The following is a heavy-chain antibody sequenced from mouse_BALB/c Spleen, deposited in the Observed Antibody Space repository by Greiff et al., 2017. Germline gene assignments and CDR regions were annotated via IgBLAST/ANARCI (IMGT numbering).Heavy chain of an antibody. CDR2: ISSGGSYT. J-gene: IGHJ4*01. CDR3: ARMDY. CDR1: GFTFSSYG. Sequence: DVQLVESGGGLVQPGGSRKLSCAASGFTFSSYGMSWVRQTPDKRLEWVATISSGGSYTYYPDSVKGRFTISRDNAKNTLYLQMSSLKSEDTAMYYCARMDYWGQGTSVTVSS. V-gene: IGHV5-6*01.